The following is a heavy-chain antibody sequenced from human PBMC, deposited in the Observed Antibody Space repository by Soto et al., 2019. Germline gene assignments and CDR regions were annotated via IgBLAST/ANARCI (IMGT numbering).Heavy chain of an antibody. CDR1: GFNFSRYW. D-gene: IGHD2-2*01. J-gene: IGHJ6*02. V-gene: IGHV3-74*01. Sequence: GGSLRLSCTASGFNFSRYWTHWVRQDPGRGLVWVSHINSDGSRTSYADSVKGRFTISRDNAKNTLYLQMNSLRAEDTAVYYCARDLSSCSSARCYSYYYGMDVWGHGTSVTVSS. CDR3: ARDLSSCSSARCYSYYYGMDV. CDR2: INSDGSRT.